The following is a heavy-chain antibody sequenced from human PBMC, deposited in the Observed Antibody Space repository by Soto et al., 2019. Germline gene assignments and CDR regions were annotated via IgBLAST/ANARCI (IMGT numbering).Heavy chain of an antibody. CDR2: LHYTGIT. D-gene: IGHD1-26*01. CDR1: GGSISSYY. J-gene: IGHJ3*01. Sequence: PSETLSLTCTVSGGSISSYYWSWIRQPPGKGLEWIGSLHYTGITNLTPSLKSRVTISGDMFKNYFSLRLDSVTAADTAVYYCARRFETYSYAYDVWGQGTMVTVS. CDR3: ARRFETYSYAYDV. V-gene: IGHV4-59*08.